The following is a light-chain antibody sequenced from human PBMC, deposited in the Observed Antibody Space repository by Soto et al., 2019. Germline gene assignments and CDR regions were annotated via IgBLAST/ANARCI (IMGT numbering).Light chain of an antibody. CDR2: DVS. CDR1: SSDVGGYNS. CDR3: NSYTTRSTYV. V-gene: IGLV2-14*03. Sequence: QSALPQPASVSGSPGQSITISCTGTSSDVGGYNSVSWYQHHPGKAPKLMIFDVSYRSSGVSSRFSGSKSGTTASLTISGLQAEDEADYYCNSYTTRSTYVFGTGTKVTVL. J-gene: IGLJ1*01.